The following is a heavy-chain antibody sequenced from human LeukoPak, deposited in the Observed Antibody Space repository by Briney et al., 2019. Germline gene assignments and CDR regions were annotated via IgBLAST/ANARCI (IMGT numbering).Heavy chain of an antibody. Sequence: PSETLSLTRAVSGGSISSSNWWSWVRQPPGKGLERIGEIYHSGSTNYNPSLKSRVTMSVDTSKNQFSLKLSSVTAADTAVYYCARDKEKAVAGTVYWGQGTLVTVSS. CDR1: GGSISSSNW. D-gene: IGHD6-19*01. V-gene: IGHV4-4*02. J-gene: IGHJ4*02. CDR2: IYHSGST. CDR3: ARDKEKAVAGTVY.